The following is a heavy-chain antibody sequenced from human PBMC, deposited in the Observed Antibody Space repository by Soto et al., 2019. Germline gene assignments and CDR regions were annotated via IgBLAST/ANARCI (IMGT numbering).Heavy chain of an antibody. CDR1: GGSISVYY. J-gene: IGHJ4*02. V-gene: IGHV4-59*01. D-gene: IGHD3-9*01. CDR2: IYDSGSP. Sequence: QVQLQESGPGQVEPSETLSLTCTISGGSISVYYWSWIRQSPGQGLEWIGYIYDSGSPYYNPSLKTRVTISADTSKNQISLKLTSATAADTAVYFCARGVGSSPPRYWGRGTLVTVSS. CDR3: ARGVGSSPPRY.